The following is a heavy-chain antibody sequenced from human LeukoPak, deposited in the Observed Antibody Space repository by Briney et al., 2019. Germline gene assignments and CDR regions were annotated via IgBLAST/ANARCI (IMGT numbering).Heavy chain of an antibody. CDR2: ISAYNGNT. CDR3: AVIAARPDYYYYGMDV. Sequence: ASVKVSCKASGYTFTNFGISWVRQAPGQGLEWMGWISAYNGNTNYAQRLQGRVTMTTDTSTSTAYMELRSLRSDDTAVYYCAVIAARPDYYYYGMDVWGQGTTVTVSS. J-gene: IGHJ6*02. D-gene: IGHD6-6*01. V-gene: IGHV1-18*01. CDR1: GYTFTNFG.